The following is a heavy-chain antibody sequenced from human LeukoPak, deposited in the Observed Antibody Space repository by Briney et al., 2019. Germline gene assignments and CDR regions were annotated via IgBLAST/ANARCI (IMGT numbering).Heavy chain of an antibody. Sequence: PGGSLRLSCTASGLTFSSYAIHWVRQAPGKGLEWVALISYDGNKKYYADSVRGRFTISRDNSKNTLYLQMNSLTTEDTAVYYCASAMDIHYFYYMNVWGKGATVTVSS. CDR2: ISYDGNKK. CDR3: ASAMDIHYFYYMNV. V-gene: IGHV3-30-3*01. CDR1: GLTFSSYA. J-gene: IGHJ6*03. D-gene: IGHD2-2*03.